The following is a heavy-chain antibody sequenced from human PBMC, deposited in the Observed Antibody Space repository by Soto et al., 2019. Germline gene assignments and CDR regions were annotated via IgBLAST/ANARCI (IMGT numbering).Heavy chain of an antibody. CDR3: ARADLLEYSSSSGIDY. V-gene: IGHV3-30-3*01. CDR1: GFTFSSYA. CDR2: ISYDGSNK. J-gene: IGHJ4*01. D-gene: IGHD6-6*01. Sequence: PGGSLRLSCAASGFTFSSYAMHWVRQAPGKGLEWVAVISYDGSNKYYADSVKGRFTISRDNSKNTLYLQMNSLRAEDTAVYYCARADLLEYSSSSGIDYWGQGTLVTVSS.